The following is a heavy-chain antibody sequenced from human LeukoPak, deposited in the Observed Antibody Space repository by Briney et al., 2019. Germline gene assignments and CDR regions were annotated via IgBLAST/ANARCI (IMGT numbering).Heavy chain of an antibody. CDR1: GYTFTSYD. CDR2: MNPNSGNT. Sequence: GASVKVSCKASGYTFTSYDINWVRQATGQGLEWMGWMNPNSGNTGYAQKFQGRVTITRNTSISTAYMELSSLRSEDTAVYYCARGPVTIFGVVIGGYYFDYWGQGTLVTVSS. CDR3: ARGPVTIFGVVIGGYYFDY. D-gene: IGHD3-3*01. J-gene: IGHJ4*02. V-gene: IGHV1-8*03.